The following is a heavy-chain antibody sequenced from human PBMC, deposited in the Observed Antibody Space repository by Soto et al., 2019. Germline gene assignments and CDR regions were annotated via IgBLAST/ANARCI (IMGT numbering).Heavy chain of an antibody. CDR1: GFSLSTLGMS. CDR2: IDWEDEK. D-gene: IGHD1-26*01. V-gene: IGHV2-70*01. Sequence: SGPTLVNPXQTLTLTCSFSGFSLSTLGMSVSWIRQPPGKALEWLALIDWEDEKYFSTSLQTRLSIFKDSSKSHVLLTITNVGPLDSAPYFCARVSGSFQKGFDSWGQGTLVTVS. J-gene: IGHJ4*02. CDR3: ARVSGSFQKGFDS.